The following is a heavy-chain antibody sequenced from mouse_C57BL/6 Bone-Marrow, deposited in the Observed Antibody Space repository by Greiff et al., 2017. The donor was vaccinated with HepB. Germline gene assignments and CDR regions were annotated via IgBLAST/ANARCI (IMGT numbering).Heavy chain of an antibody. CDR2: SRNKANDYTT. Sequence: EVNVVESGGGLVQSGRSLRLSCATSGFTFSDFYMEWVRQAPGKGLEWIAASRNKANDYTTEYSASVKGRFIVSRDTSQSILYLQMNALRAEDTAIYYCARDVYYGNLWYFDVWGTGTTVTVSS. D-gene: IGHD2-1*01. CDR1: GFTFSDFY. V-gene: IGHV7-1*01. J-gene: IGHJ1*03. CDR3: ARDVYYGNLWYFDV.